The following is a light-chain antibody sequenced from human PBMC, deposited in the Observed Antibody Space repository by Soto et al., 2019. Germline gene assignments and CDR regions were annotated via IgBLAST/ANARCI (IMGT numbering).Light chain of an antibody. CDR1: QSLDSRF. Sequence: ERVLTQSPGTLSSSPGERATLSCTASQSLDSRFLAWYQQKPGQAPRLLISGASSRAAGIPDRFSGSGSGTDFTLTISRLEPEDFAVYYCQHFGTAPPWAFGQGTKVDIK. CDR2: GAS. V-gene: IGKV3-20*01. CDR3: QHFGTAPPWA. J-gene: IGKJ1*01.